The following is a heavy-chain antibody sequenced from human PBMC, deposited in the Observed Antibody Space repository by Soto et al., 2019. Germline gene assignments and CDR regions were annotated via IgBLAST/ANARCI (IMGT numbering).Heavy chain of an antibody. Sequence: QVQLVQSGSEVKKPGASVKVSCKASGYRFISYGLSWVRQAPGQGLEWMGWISPDNGNTNYAQKLQGRVTMTTETSTSTAYMVLRSLRSDDTARYWCAREGSGGGGMDVWGQLTTVTVSS. CDR3: AREGSGGGGMDV. J-gene: IGHJ6*02. D-gene: IGHD1-26*01. CDR2: ISPDNGNT. V-gene: IGHV1-18*01. CDR1: GYRFISYG.